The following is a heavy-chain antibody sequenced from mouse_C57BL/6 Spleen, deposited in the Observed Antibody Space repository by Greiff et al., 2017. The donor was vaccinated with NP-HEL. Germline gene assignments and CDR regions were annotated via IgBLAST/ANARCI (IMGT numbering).Heavy chain of an antibody. D-gene: IGHD1-1*01. CDR3: ARYYGSSYYYAMDY. CDR1: GYTFTSYG. V-gene: IGHV1-81*01. J-gene: IGHJ4*01. CDR2: IYPRSGNT. Sequence: QVHVKQSGAELARPGASVKLSCKASGYTFTSYGISWVKQRTGQGLEWIGEIYPRSGNTYYNEKFKGKATLTADKSSSTAYMELRSLTSEDSAVYFCARYYGSSYYYAMDYWGQGTSVTVSS.